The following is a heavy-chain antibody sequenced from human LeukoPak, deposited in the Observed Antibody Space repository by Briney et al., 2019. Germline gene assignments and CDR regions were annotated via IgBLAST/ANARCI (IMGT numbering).Heavy chain of an antibody. D-gene: IGHD3-10*01. CDR1: GFTVSTNS. CDR3: AKDIPTYYYGSGSYYPAHQPLDY. Sequence: HSGGSLRLSCTVSGFTVSTNSMSWVRQAPGKGLEWVSFIYSDNTHYSDSVKGRFTISRDNSKNTLYLQMNSLRAEDTAVYYCAKDIPTYYYGSGSYYPAHQPLDYWGQGTLVTVSS. V-gene: IGHV3-53*01. CDR2: IYSDNT. J-gene: IGHJ4*02.